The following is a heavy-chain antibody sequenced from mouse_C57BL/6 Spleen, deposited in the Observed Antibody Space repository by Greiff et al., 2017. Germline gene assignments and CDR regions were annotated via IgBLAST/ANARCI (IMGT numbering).Heavy chain of an antibody. Sequence: EVQVVESGGDLVKPGGSLKLSCAASGFTFSSYGMSWVRQTPDKRLEWVATISSGGSYTYYPDSVKGRFTISRDNAKNTLYLQMTSLRSEDTAMYYCARNEGLRRYYAMDDWGQGTSVTVSS. J-gene: IGHJ4*01. CDR2: ISSGGSYT. CDR3: ARNEGLRRYYAMDD. D-gene: IGHD2-4*01. V-gene: IGHV5-6*01. CDR1: GFTFSSYG.